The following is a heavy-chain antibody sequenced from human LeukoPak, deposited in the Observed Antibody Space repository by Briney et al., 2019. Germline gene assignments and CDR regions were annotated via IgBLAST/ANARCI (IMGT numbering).Heavy chain of an antibody. Sequence: GRSLRLSCAASGFTFSSYGMHWVRQAPGKGLEWVAVISYDGSNKYYADSVKGRFTISRDNSKNTLYLQMNSLRVEDTAVYYCAKSLRAKVVKHDYGMDVWGQGTTVTVSS. CDR2: ISYDGSNK. CDR1: GFTFSSYG. J-gene: IGHJ6*02. V-gene: IGHV3-30*18. D-gene: IGHD3-22*01. CDR3: AKSLRAKVVKHDYGMDV.